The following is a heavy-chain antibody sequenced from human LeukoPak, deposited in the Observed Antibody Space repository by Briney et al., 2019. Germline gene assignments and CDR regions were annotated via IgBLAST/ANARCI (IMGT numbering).Heavy chain of an antibody. CDR3: ARVETNWFDP. Sequence: SETLSLTCAVYGGSFSGYYWSWIRQPPGKGLEWIGEINHSGSTNYNPSLKSRVTIAVDTSKNQFSLKLSSVTAADTAVYYCARVETNWFDPWGQGTLVTVSS. V-gene: IGHV4-34*01. CDR2: INHSGST. CDR1: GGSFSGYY. J-gene: IGHJ5*02.